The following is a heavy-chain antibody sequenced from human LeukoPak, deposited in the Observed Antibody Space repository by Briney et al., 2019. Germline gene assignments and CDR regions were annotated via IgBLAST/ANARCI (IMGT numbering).Heavy chain of an antibody. CDR1: GGTFISYA. V-gene: IGHV1-69*01. CDR3: ARDNRYYDFWSGYEDESNWFDP. J-gene: IGHJ5*02. Sequence: SVKVSCKASGGTFISYAISWVRQAPGQGLEWMGGIIPIFGTANYAQKFQGRVTITADESTSTAYMELSSLRSEDTAVYYCARDNRYYDFWSGYEDESNWFDPWGQGTLVTVSS. D-gene: IGHD3-3*01. CDR2: IIPIFGTA.